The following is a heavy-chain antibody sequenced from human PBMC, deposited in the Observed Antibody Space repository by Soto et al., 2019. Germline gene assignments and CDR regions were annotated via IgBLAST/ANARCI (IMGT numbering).Heavy chain of an antibody. Sequence: ASVKVSCKASGYTFNRNPMHWVRQAPGQRPEWMGRINAGNGDTKYSQKFQGRVTIARDTSASTAYMELSSLRSEDTAVYYCARDTIFGVVSYYYYGMDVWGQGTTVTVSS. CDR1: GYTFNRNP. CDR2: INAGNGDT. J-gene: IGHJ6*02. V-gene: IGHV1-3*01. CDR3: ARDTIFGVVSYYYYGMDV. D-gene: IGHD3-3*01.